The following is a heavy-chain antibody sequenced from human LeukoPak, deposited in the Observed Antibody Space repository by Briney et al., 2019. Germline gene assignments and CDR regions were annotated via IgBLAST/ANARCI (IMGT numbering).Heavy chain of an antibody. CDR2: IYYSGST. CDR1: GVSISSNY. Sequence: SETLSLTCTVSGVSISSNYWSWIRQPPGKGLEWIGYIYYSGSTNYNPSLKSRVTISVDTSKNQFSLKLSSVTAADTAVYYCARAGVPPNILQQLVSQRGAWFDPWGQGTLVTVSS. V-gene: IGHV4-59*01. CDR3: ARAGVPPNILQQLVSQRGAWFDP. D-gene: IGHD6-13*01. J-gene: IGHJ5*02.